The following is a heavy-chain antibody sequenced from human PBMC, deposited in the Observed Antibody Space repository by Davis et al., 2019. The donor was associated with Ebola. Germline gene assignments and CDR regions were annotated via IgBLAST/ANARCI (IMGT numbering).Heavy chain of an antibody. Sequence: GESLKISCAASGFTFSSYEMNWVRQAPGKGLEWVSYISSSGSTIYYADSLKGRFTITRDNAKNSLYLQMNSLRAEDTAVYYCAREPKVGYYYYGMDVWGQGTTVTVSS. CDR3: AREPKVGYYYYGMDV. J-gene: IGHJ6*02. CDR2: ISSSGSTI. CDR1: GFTFSSYE. V-gene: IGHV3-48*03.